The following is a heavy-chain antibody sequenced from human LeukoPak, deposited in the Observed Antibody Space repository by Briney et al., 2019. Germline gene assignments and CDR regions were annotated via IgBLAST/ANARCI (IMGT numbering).Heavy chain of an antibody. CDR3: ANVGRFGPEGDY. CDR2: ISGSGGST. Sequence: GGSLRLSCAASGFTFSSYAMSWVRQAPGKGLEWVSAISGSGGSTYYADSVKGRFTISRDNSKNTLYLQMNSLRAEDTAVYYCANVGRFGPEGDYWDQGTLVTVSS. CDR1: GFTFSSYA. V-gene: IGHV3-23*01. J-gene: IGHJ4*02. D-gene: IGHD3-10*01.